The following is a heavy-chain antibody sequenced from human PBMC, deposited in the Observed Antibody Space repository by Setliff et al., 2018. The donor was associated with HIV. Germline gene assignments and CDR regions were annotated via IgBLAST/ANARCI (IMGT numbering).Heavy chain of an antibody. J-gene: IGHJ5*02. D-gene: IGHD2-2*01. Sequence: GGSLRLSCAASGFTFSSYSSNWVRQAPGKGLEWVANIKQDGSEKFYMDSVKGRFIISRDNAKNSSYLHMNNLRVEDTAVYYCVKALSGPPPDCSSPNCYICKWFDPWGQGTLVTVSS. CDR2: IKQDGSEK. CDR3: VKALSGPPPDCSSPNCYICKWFDP. CDR1: GFTFSSYS. V-gene: IGHV3-7*03.